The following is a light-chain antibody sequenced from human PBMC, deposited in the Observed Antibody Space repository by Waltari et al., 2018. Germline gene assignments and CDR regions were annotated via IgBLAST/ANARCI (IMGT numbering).Light chain of an antibody. Sequence: SYELTQPPSVSVSPGQTARITCPGHGLPKQYSYWYQQKSGQTPVLVIYEDKKRPSGIPERVSGSSSGTVATLTISGAQVEDEADYFCYSTDNNGRGVFGGGTKLTVL. CDR2: EDK. CDR1: GLPKQY. V-gene: IGLV3-10*01. CDR3: YSTDNNGRGV. J-gene: IGLJ2*01.